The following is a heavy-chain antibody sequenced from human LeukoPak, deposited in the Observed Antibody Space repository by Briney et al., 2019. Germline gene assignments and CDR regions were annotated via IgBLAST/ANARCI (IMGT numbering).Heavy chain of an antibody. D-gene: IGHD3-10*01. CDR3: ARDSTYYYGSGSSGPHYFDY. V-gene: IGHV3-30*01. Sequence: GGSLRLSCAASGFTFSSYAMSWVRQAPGKGLEWVALISYDGVNTYYADSVKGRFAISRDNSKNTLYLQLNSLRAEDTAVYYCARDSTYYYGSGSSGPHYFDYWGQGTLVTVSS. J-gene: IGHJ4*02. CDR2: ISYDGVNT. CDR1: GFTFSSYA.